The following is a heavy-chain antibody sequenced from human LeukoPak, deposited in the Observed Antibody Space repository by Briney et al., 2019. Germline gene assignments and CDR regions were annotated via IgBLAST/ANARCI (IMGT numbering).Heavy chain of an antibody. CDR2: ISAYNGNT. CDR1: GYTFTSYG. V-gene: IGHV1-18*01. D-gene: IGHD6-13*01. CDR3: ARGDRIAAADDFDY. Sequence: GASVKVSCKASGYTFTSYGISWVRQAPGQGLEWMGWISAYNGNTSYAQKFQGRVSMTRDTSTSTVYMELSSLRSEDTAVYYCARGDRIAAADDFDYWGQGTLVTVSS. J-gene: IGHJ4*02.